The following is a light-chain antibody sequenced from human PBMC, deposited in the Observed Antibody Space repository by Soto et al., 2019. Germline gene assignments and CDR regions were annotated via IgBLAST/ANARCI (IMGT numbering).Light chain of an antibody. CDR2: GAS. CDR1: QGISNY. Sequence: DIQMTQSPSSLSASVGDRVTITCRASQGISNYLAWYQQKPGKVPKLLIYGASTLQSGVPSRFSGSGSGTDFTLTISGLQPEDVATYNCQKYNSAPPLFGGGTRVEIK. CDR3: QKYNSAPPL. V-gene: IGKV1-27*01. J-gene: IGKJ4*01.